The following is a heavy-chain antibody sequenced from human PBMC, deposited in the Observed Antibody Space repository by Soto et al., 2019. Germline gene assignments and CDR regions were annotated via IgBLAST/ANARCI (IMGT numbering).Heavy chain of an antibody. D-gene: IGHD4-17*01. J-gene: IGHJ6*03. Sequence: PSDTVSLTCAVEGRSYSGDCWIWIRQPPGKGLEWIGEINHIGSTNYNPSRKSLVTISVDTSKNQFSLKLSSVTAADTAVYYCARQGLGDYALYYYYYYMDVWGKGTTVTVSS. V-gene: IGHV4-34*01. CDR2: INHIGST. CDR1: GRSYSGDC. CDR3: ARQGLGDYALYYYYYYMDV.